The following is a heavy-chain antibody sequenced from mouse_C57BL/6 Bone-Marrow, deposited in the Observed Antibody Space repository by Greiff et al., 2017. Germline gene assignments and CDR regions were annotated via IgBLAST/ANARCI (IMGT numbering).Heavy chain of an antibody. V-gene: IGHV1-69*01. Sequence: VQLQQPGAELVMPGASVKLSCKASGYTFTSYWMHWVKQRPGQGLEWIGEIDPSDSYTNYNQKFKGKSTLTVDKSSSTAYMQRSSLTSEDSAVYYCASREGFDYWGQGTALTVAS. CDR2: IDPSDSYT. CDR1: GYTFTSYW. J-gene: IGHJ2*01. CDR3: ASREGFDY.